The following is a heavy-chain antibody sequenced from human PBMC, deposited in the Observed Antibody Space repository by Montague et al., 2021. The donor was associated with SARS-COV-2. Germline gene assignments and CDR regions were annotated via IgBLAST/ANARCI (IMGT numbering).Heavy chain of an antibody. CDR1: GYSISSGYY. V-gene: IGHV4-38-2*02. CDR3: ARVDVLTMVQGIIRGGCYFDY. D-gene: IGHD3-10*01. Sequence: SETLSLTCSVTGYSISSGYYWGWIRQSPGRGLEWIGTVHHSEGTYYNPSLQSRVTISVDPSKNQFSLKLISVTAADTAVYYCARVDVLTMVQGIIRGGCYFDYWGQGTLVTVSS. J-gene: IGHJ4*02. CDR2: VHHSEGT.